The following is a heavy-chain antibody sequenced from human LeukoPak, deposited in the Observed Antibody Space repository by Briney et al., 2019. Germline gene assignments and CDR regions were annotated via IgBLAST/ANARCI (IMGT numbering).Heavy chain of an antibody. V-gene: IGHV3-7*01. J-gene: IGHJ4*02. CDR2: IKHDGTAT. Sequence: GGSLRLSCAASGFPFSTYWMSWVRQAPGKGPEWVANIKHDGTATYYGDSVKGRFTISRDNAKNSLYLQMSSLRVEDTAMFYCAREIVGAHTEFDFWGQGTLVSVSS. D-gene: IGHD1-26*01. CDR1: GFPFSTYW. CDR3: AREIVGAHTEFDF.